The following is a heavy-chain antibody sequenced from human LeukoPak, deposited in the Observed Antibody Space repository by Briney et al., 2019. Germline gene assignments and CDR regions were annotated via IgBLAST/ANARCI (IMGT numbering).Heavy chain of an antibody. J-gene: IGHJ4*02. Sequence: LSLTCTVSGGSISSYYWSWIRQPPGKGLEWISYISPGGQTTYFADSVKGRVTLSRDNAKNSLSLQMNSLTADDTAVYFCAVGRDIRVAGPGGYFDYWGQGTLVAVSS. CDR1: GGSISSYY. CDR2: ISPGGQTT. V-gene: IGHV3-11*01. CDR3: AVGRDIRVAGPGGYFDY. D-gene: IGHD6-19*01.